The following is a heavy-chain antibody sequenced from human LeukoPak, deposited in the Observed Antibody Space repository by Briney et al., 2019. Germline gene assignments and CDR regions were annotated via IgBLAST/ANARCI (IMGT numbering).Heavy chain of an antibody. D-gene: IGHD3-10*01. CDR2: ISSASNTI. Sequence: GESLRLXCAASGFTYSSYSMNWVRRAPGKGLESVSYISSASNTIYYADSVKGRFTISRDNAKNSLYLQMNSLRAEDTAMYYCARDGWFGDYNWFDPWGQGTLVTVSS. CDR1: GFTYSSYS. V-gene: IGHV3-48*01. J-gene: IGHJ5*02. CDR3: ARDGWFGDYNWFDP.